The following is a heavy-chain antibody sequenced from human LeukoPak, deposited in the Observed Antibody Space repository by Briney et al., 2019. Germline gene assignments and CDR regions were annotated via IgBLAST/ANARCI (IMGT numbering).Heavy chain of an antibody. Sequence: GGSLRLFCAASGFTFCSYAMRWVRQAPGKAVEWVSDISGSGGSPYHAASVKGRFTISRDNSKNTLYLQMNSLRAEDTAVYYCATGAVAGTEIYYYYYYGMDVWGQGTTVTVSS. J-gene: IGHJ6*02. CDR3: ATGAVAGTEIYYYYYYGMDV. D-gene: IGHD6-19*01. CDR1: GFTFCSYA. CDR2: ISGSGGSP. V-gene: IGHV3-23*01.